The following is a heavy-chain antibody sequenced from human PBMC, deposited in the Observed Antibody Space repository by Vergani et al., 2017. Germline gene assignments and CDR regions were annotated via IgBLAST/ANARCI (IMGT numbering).Heavy chain of an antibody. D-gene: IGHD1-26*01. V-gene: IGHV4-39*01. CDR2: IYYSGST. CDR3: ARHEVGATLDPYYFDY. CDR1: GGSISSSSYY. J-gene: IGHJ4*02. Sequence: QLQLQESGPGLVKPSETLSLTCTVSGGSISSSSYYWGWIRQPPGKGLEWIGSIYYSGSTYYNPSLKSRVTISVDTSKNQFSLKLSSVTAADTAVYYCARHEVGATLDPYYFDYWSQGTLVTVSS.